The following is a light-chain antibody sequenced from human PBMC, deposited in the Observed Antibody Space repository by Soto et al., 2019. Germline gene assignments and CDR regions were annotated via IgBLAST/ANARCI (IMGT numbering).Light chain of an antibody. V-gene: IGKV3-11*01. J-gene: IGKJ5*01. CDR3: QQRSNWPPIT. Sequence: EIVLTQSPATLSLSAGDRAALSCKASQSAHNFLAWYQQKPGQAPRLLIYGASTRAAGIPARFSGSGSGTDFTLTISSLEPEDFAVYYCQQRSNWPPITFGQGTRLEIK. CDR1: QSAHNF. CDR2: GAS.